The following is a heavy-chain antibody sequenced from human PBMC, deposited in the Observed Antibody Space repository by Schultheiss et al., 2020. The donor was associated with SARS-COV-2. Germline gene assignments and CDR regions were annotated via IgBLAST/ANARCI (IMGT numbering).Heavy chain of an antibody. J-gene: IGHJ4*02. CDR3: GKGGGTNSVDY. V-gene: IGHV3-23*01. D-gene: IGHD1-1*01. CDR1: GFTFSDYY. Sequence: GESLKISCAASGFTFSDYYINWIRQAPGKGLEWVSVISGSGGSTYYADSVKGRFTISRDNSKNTLNLQMNSLRAEDTAEYYCGKGGGTNSVDYWGQGILVTVSS. CDR2: ISGSGGST.